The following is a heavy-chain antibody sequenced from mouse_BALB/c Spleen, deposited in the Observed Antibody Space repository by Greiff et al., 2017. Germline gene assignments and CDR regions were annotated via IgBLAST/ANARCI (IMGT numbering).Heavy chain of an antibody. V-gene: IGHV8-8*01. CDR3: ARRPYYGSSSYAMDY. J-gene: IGHJ4*01. CDR1: GFSLRTSGMG. D-gene: IGHD1-1*01. Sequence: QVTLKVSGPGILQPSQTLTLTCSFSGFSLRTSGMGVGWIRQPSGKGLEWLAHIWWDDDKRYNPALKSRLTSTKDTSSNQVFLKIASVDTADTATYYCARRPYYGSSSYAMDYWGQGTSVTVSS. CDR2: IWWDDDK.